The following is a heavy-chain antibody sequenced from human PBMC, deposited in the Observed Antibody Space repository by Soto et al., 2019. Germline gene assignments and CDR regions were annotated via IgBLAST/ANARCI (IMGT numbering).Heavy chain of an antibody. Sequence: SETLSLTCTFSGGSISSSSYYWGWIRQPPGKGLEWIGSIYYSGSTYYNPSLKSRVTISVDTSKNQFSLKLSSVTAADTAVYYCARHRSHYDFWSGYNWFDPWGQGTLVTVSS. D-gene: IGHD3-3*01. CDR2: IYYSGST. CDR3: ARHRSHYDFWSGYNWFDP. CDR1: GGSISSSSYY. V-gene: IGHV4-39*01. J-gene: IGHJ5*02.